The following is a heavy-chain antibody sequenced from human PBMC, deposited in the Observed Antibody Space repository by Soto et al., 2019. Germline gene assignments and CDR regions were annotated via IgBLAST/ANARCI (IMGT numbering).Heavy chain of an antibody. Sequence: ASVKVSCKASGYTFTSYAMHWVRQAPGQRLEWMGWINAGNGNTKYSQKFQGRVTITRDTSASTAYMELSSLRSEDTAVYYCARAPYYDFWSGYRLVNNWFDPWGHGTLVTVSS. CDR2: INAGNGNT. CDR1: GYTFTSYA. CDR3: ARAPYYDFWSGYRLVNNWFDP. D-gene: IGHD3-3*01. V-gene: IGHV1-3*01. J-gene: IGHJ5*02.